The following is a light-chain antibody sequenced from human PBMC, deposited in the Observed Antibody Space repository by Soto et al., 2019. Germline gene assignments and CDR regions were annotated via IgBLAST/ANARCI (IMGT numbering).Light chain of an antibody. CDR3: SSYTSSSTLYV. CDR2: EVS. V-gene: IGLV2-14*01. CDR1: SSDVGGYTY. J-gene: IGLJ1*01. Sequence: QSALTQPASVSGSTGQAITISCTGTSSDVGGYTYVSWYQQHPGKAPKLMIYEVSNRPSGVSNRFSGSKSGNTASLTISGLQAEDAADYYCSSYTSSSTLYVFGTGTKLTVL.